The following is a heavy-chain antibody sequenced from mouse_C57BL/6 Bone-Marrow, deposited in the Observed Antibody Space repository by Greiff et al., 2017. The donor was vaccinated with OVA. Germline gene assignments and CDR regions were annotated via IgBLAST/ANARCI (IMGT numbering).Heavy chain of an antibody. J-gene: IGHJ1*03. CDR2: IDPANGNT. CDR1: GFNIKNTY. CDR3: ASPPYYYGSSPYWYFDV. V-gene: IGHV14-3*01. Sequence: EVKVVESVAELVRPGASVKLSCTASGFNIKNTYMHWVKQRPEQGLEWIGRIDPANGNTKYAPKFQGKATITADTSSNTAYLQLSSLTSEDTAIYYCASPPYYYGSSPYWYFDVWGTGTTVTVSS. D-gene: IGHD1-1*01.